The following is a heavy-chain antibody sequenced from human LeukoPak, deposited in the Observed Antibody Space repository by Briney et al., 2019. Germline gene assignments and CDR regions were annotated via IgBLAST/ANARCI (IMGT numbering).Heavy chain of an antibody. V-gene: IGHV1-2*06. CDR2: INPNSGGT. J-gene: IGHJ4*02. Sequence: ASVKVSCKASGYTFTGYYMHWVRQAPGQGLEWMGRINPNSGGTNYAQKFQGRVTMTRDTSISTAYMELSRLRSDDTAVYYCATLDPAECTNGVCHTFDYWGQGTLVTVSS. CDR1: GYTFTGYY. D-gene: IGHD2-8*01. CDR3: ATLDPAECTNGVCHTFDY.